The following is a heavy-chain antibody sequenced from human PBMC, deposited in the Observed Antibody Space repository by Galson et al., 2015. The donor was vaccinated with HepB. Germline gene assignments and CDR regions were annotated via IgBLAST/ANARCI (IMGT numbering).Heavy chain of an antibody. V-gene: IGHV2-5*02. D-gene: IGHD2-2*01. CDR3: AHRRRYCSSTSCFDAFDI. Sequence: PALVKPTQTLTLTCTVSGFSLSNARMGVGWIRQPPGKALEWLALIYWDDNKRYSPSLKSRLTITKDTSKNQVVLTMTNMDPVDTATYYCAHRRRYCSSTSCFDAFDIWGQGTMVTVSS. J-gene: IGHJ3*02. CDR1: GFSLSNARMG. CDR2: IYWDDNK.